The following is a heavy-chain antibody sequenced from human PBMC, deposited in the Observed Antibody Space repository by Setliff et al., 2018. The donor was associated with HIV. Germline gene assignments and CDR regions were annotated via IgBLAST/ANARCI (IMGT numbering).Heavy chain of an antibody. CDR3: ARGDSGSYPQQDAFDI. J-gene: IGHJ3*02. V-gene: IGHV1-18*01. CDR1: GYTFTSYG. D-gene: IGHD1-26*01. CDR2: ISAYNGNT. Sequence: ASVKVSCKASGYTFTSYGISWVRQAPGQGLEWMGWISAYNGNTYYAQKLQGRVTMTTDTSTSTAYMELRSLRSDDTAVYYCARGDSGSYPQQDAFDIWGQGTMVTVSS.